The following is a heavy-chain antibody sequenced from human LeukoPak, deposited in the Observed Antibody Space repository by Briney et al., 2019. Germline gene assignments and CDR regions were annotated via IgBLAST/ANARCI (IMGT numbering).Heavy chain of an antibody. D-gene: IGHD3-3*01. CDR2: IYYSGST. CDR3: ARQPPNYVFGGGKIYYFDY. CDR1: GGSISSSSYY. J-gene: IGHJ4*02. V-gene: IGHV4-39*01. Sequence: SETLSLTCTVSGGSISSSSYYWGWIRQPPGKGLEWIRSIYYSGSTYYNPSLKSRVTISVDTSKNQFSLKLSSVTAADTAGYYCARQPPNYVFGGGKIYYFDYGGEGPLVTV.